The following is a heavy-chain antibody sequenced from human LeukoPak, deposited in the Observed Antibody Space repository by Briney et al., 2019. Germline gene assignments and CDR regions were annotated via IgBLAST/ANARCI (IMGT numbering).Heavy chain of an antibody. J-gene: IGHJ4*02. CDR3: AKARRYYDSSGYYDY. CDR1: GFTFSTYG. D-gene: IGHD3-22*01. Sequence: PGGSLRLSCAASGFTFSTYGMHWVRQAPGKGLEWMTFIQAGGDEKYYAESVKGRFTISRDNSKNTLYLQMNSLRAEDTAVYYCAKARRYYDSSGYYDYWGQGTLVTVSS. CDR2: IQAGGDEK. V-gene: IGHV3-30*02.